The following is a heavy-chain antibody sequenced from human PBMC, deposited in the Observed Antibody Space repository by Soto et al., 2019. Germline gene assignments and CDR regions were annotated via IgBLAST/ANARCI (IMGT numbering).Heavy chain of an antibody. CDR2: ISYDGSNK. CDR1: GFTFSSYG. CDR3: AKDSSIAAAGPEVIYYYYYGMDV. Sequence: PGGSLRLSCAASGFTFSSYGMHWVRQAPGKGLEWVAVISYDGSNKYYADSVKGRFTISRDNSKNTLYLQMNSLRAEDTAVYYCAKDSSIAAAGPEVIYYYYYGMDVWGQGTTVTVSS. J-gene: IGHJ6*02. V-gene: IGHV3-30*18. D-gene: IGHD6-13*01.